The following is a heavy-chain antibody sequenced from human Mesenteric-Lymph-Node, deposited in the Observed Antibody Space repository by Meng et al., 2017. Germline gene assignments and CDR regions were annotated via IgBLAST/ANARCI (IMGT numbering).Heavy chain of an antibody. CDR3: ARHGGGFDWLLTYNLYYYYGMDV. D-gene: IGHD3-9*01. Sequence: GESLKISCAASGFTFSSYSMNWVRQAPGKGLEWVSYISSSGSTIYYADSVKGRFTISRDNAKNSLYLQMNSLRAEDTAVYYCARHGGGFDWLLTYNLYYYYGMDVWGQGTMVTGAS. J-gene: IGHJ6*02. CDR2: ISSSGSTI. V-gene: IGHV3-48*04. CDR1: GFTFSSYS.